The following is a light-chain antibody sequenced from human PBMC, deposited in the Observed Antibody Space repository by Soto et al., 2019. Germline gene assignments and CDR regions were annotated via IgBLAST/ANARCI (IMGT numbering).Light chain of an antibody. CDR2: EGS. V-gene: IGLV2-23*01. Sequence: QYALTQPASVSGSPGQSITISCTGTSSDVGSYNVVSWYQQHPGKAPKLMIYEGSKRPSGVSNRFSGSKSGNTASLTISGLQAEDEAEYYCCSYAGSSTYAFGTGTKVTVL. J-gene: IGLJ1*01. CDR1: SSDVGSYNV. CDR3: CSYAGSSTYA.